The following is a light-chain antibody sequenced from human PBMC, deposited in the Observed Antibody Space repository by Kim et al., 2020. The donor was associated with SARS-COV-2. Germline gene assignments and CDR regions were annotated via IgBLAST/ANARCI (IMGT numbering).Light chain of an antibody. V-gene: IGLV1-44*01. CDR3: ASWDDSLNGWV. CDR2: SNN. CDR1: TSNIGSNT. Sequence: GQRCTISCSGSTSNIGSNTVNWYQHLPVTAPKLLIYSNNQRPSGVPDRFSGSKSRTSASLTISGLQSEDDADYYCASWDDSLNGWVFGGGTKLTVL. J-gene: IGLJ3*02.